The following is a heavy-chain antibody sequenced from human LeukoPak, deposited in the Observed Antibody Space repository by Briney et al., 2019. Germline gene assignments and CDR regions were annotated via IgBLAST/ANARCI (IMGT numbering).Heavy chain of an antibody. D-gene: IGHD3-10*01. V-gene: IGHV1-18*01. J-gene: IGHJ4*02. Sequence: GASVKVSCKASGYTFTSYGISWVRQAPGQGLEWMGWISAYNGNTNYAQKLQGRVTMTTDTSTSTAYMELRSLRSDDTAVYYCARETYYYGSGSYVFDYWGQGTLVTVSS. CDR3: ARETYYYGSGSYVFDY. CDR1: GYTFTSYG. CDR2: ISAYNGNT.